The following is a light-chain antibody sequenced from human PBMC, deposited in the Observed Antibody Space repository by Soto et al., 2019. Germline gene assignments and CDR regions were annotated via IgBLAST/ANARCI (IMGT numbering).Light chain of an antibody. J-gene: IGKJ2*01. CDR3: QQYNHYST. CDR1: QSISRW. V-gene: IGKV1-5*01. CDR2: DAS. Sequence: DIQMTQSPSTLSASVGDRVTITCRASQSISRWVAWYQQKPGKAPKLLIYDASSLESGVPSRFSGSGSGTELTLTISSLQPDDFATYYCQQYNHYSTFGQGTMLEIK.